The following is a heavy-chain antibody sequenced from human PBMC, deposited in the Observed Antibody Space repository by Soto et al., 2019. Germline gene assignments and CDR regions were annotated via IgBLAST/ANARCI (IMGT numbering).Heavy chain of an antibody. Sequence: EVQLLESGGGLVQPGGSLRLSCAASGFTFSNYAMSWVRQAPGKGLEWVSGISSGGGSPYNADSVKGRFTISRDNSKNTLYLQMNSLRAEDTAVYYCARDLSRGITMIALEIHYWGQGTLVTVSS. D-gene: IGHD3-22*01. CDR3: ARDLSRGITMIALEIHY. CDR1: GFTFSNYA. V-gene: IGHV3-23*01. CDR2: ISSGGGSP. J-gene: IGHJ4*02.